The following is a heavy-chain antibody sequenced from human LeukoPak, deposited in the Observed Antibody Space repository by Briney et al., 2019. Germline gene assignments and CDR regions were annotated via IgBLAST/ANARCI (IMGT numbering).Heavy chain of an antibody. Sequence: QAGGSLRLSCAASGFTFSSYAMSWVRQAPGKGLEWVSFIGYEGVHKYYADSVKGRFTISKDNSKATLYLQMNSLRPEDTAVYYCAKDLHGGYSSDYWGQGTLVTVFS. J-gene: IGHJ4*02. CDR1: GFTFSSYA. CDR2: IGYEGVHK. D-gene: IGHD4-23*01. CDR3: AKDLHGGYSSDY. V-gene: IGHV3-30*02.